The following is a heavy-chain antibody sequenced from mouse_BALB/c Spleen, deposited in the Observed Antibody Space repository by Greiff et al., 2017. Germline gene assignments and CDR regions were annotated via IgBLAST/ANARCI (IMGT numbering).Heavy chain of an antibody. Sequence: VQLQQSGAELVRPGALVKLSCKASGFNIKDYYMHWVKQRPEQGLEWIGWIDPENGNTIYDPKFQGKASITADTSSNTAYLQLSSLTSEDTAVYYCALIYYGSFAYWGQGTLVTVSA. CDR1: GFNIKDYY. V-gene: IGHV14-1*02. J-gene: IGHJ3*01. D-gene: IGHD2-2*01. CDR2: IDPENGNT. CDR3: ALIYYGSFAY.